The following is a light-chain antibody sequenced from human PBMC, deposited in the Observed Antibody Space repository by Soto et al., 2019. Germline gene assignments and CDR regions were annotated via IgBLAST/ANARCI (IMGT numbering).Light chain of an antibody. V-gene: IGKV3-11*01. Sequence: EIVLTQSAATLSLSPGERATLSCRASQSVSSYLAWYQQNPGQAPRLLIYDASNRAAGIPDRFSGSGSGPDFTLTISSLEPEDFAVYYCQQRRNWPTFGQGTKVDIK. CDR1: QSVSSY. CDR3: QQRRNWPT. J-gene: IGKJ1*01. CDR2: DAS.